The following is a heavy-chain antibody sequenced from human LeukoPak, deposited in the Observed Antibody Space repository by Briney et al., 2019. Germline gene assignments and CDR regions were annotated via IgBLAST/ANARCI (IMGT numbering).Heavy chain of an antibody. D-gene: IGHD2-2*01. CDR2: IYHSGST. CDR3: ARGYYPIVVVPAAREHYFDY. J-gene: IGHJ4*02. Sequence: SQTLSLTCAVSGGSISSGGYSWSWIRQPPGKGLEWIGYIYHSGSTYYNPSLKSRVTISVDRSKNQFSLKLSSVTAADTAVYYCARGYYPIVVVPAAREHYFDYWGQGTLVTVSS. V-gene: IGHV4-30-2*01. CDR1: GGSISSGGYS.